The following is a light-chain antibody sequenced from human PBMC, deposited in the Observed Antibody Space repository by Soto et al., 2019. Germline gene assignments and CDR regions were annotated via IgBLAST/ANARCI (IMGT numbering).Light chain of an antibody. J-gene: IGKJ5*01. CDR2: GAS. CDR1: QSVSSSY. V-gene: IGKV3-20*01. Sequence: EIVVTQSPGTLSLSPGERATLSCRAIQSVSSSYLAWYQQNPGQAPRLLIYGASSRATGIPDRFSGSGSGTDFTLTISRLEPEDFAVYYCQQYGSSRSITFGQGTRLEIK. CDR3: QQYGSSRSIT.